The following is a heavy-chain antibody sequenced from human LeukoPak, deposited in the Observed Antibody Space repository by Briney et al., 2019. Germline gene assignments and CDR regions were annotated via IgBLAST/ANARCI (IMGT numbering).Heavy chain of an antibody. CDR1: GFTFSNYG. CDR3: AKVLAVTSYGAKSIFDH. D-gene: IGHD4-23*01. CDR2: IWYDGSNK. Sequence: GSLRLSCEASGFTFSNYGMHWVRQAPGKGLEWVAFIWYDGSNKYYADSVKGRFTISRDNSKNTVYLQMNSLRAEDTAVYYCAKVLAVTSYGAKSIFDHWGQGTLVTVSS. J-gene: IGHJ4*02. V-gene: IGHV3-30*02.